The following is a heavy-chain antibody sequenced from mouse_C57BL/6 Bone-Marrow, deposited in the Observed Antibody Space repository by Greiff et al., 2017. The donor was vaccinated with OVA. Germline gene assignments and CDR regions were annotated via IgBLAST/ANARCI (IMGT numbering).Heavy chain of an antibody. Sequence: DVQLQPSWAELVRPGASVKLSCTASGFNIKDDYMHWVKQRPEQGLEWIGWIDPENGDTEYASKFQGKATITAYTSSNTAYLQLSSLTSEDTAVYYCTGNGYGGNYYFDYWGQGTTLTVSS. CDR2: IDPENGDT. V-gene: IGHV14-4*01. CDR3: TGNGYGGNYYFDY. D-gene: IGHD2-2*01. J-gene: IGHJ2*01. CDR1: GFNIKDDY.